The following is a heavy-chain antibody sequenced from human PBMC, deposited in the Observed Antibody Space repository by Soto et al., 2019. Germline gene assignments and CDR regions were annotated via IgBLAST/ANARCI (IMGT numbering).Heavy chain of an antibody. V-gene: IGHV4-39*01. J-gene: IGHJ4*02. CDR3: ARQDIVVVPAAIPPPYYFDY. CDR2: IYYSGST. Sequence: QLQLQESGPGLVKPSETLSLTCTVSGGSISSSSYYWGWIRQPPGKGLEWIGSIYYSGSTYYNPSLKSRVTISVDTSKNQFSLKLSSVTAADTAVYYCARQDIVVVPAAIPPPYYFDYWGQGTLVTVSS. CDR1: GGSISSSSYY. D-gene: IGHD2-2*01.